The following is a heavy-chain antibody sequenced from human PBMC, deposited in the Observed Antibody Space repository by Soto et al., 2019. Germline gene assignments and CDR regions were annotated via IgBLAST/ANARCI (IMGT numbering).Heavy chain of an antibody. Sequence: PSETLSLACSVSVRSVSSNYWSWIRQSPDKGLEWLGYAFYGGTDYNPSLGGRVSMSVETSKSQFSLKLTSVTVADTAVYYCASYRGALYFESWGPGILVTVSS. J-gene: IGHJ4*02. CDR2: AFYGGT. V-gene: IGHV4-59*02. D-gene: IGHD3-16*01. CDR1: VRSVSSNY. CDR3: ASYRGALYFES.